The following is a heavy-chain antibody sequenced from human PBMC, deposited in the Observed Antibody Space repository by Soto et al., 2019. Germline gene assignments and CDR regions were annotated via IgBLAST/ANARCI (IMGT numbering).Heavy chain of an antibody. Sequence: WETLSLTSSVPGFAISRGYYWSWVRQPPGKGLEWIGSIYPSVSSYHNPSLATRLRLSIDTSKNQFTFNLTSVTAADTALYFCAREKVGTTFFDNWGQGIQVTVSS. CDR1: GFAISRGYY. J-gene: IGHJ4*02. V-gene: IGHV4-38-2*02. CDR3: AREKVGTTFFDN. CDR2: IYPSVSS. D-gene: IGHD1-1*01.